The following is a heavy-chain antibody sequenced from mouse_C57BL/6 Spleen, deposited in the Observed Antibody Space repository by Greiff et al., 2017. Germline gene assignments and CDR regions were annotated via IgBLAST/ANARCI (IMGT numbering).Heavy chain of an antibody. J-gene: IGHJ4*01. CDR2: IYIGNGYT. CDR1: GYTFTSYG. CDR3: ARGWLRRLGARDY. V-gene: IGHV1-58*01. D-gene: IGHD2-2*01. Sequence: DVKLQESGAELVRPGSSVKMSCKTSGYTFTSYGLNWVKQRPGQGLEWIGYIYIGNGYTEYNEKFKGKATLTSDTSSSTAYMQRSSLTSEDSAIYFCARGWLRRLGARDYWGQGTSVTVSS.